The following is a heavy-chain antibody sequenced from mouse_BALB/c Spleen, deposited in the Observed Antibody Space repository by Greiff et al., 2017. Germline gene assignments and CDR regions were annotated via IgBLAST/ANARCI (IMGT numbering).Heavy chain of an antibody. V-gene: IGHV5-17*02. CDR1: GFTFSSFG. J-gene: IGHJ4*01. D-gene: IGHD2-4*01. CDR3: ARYDYDGIYYAMDY. CDR2: ISSGSSTI. Sequence: EVKLQESGGGLVQPGGSRKLSCAASGFTFSSFGMHWVRQAPEKGLEWVAYISSGSSTIYYADTVKGRFTISRDNPKNTLFLQMTSLRSEDTAMYYCARYDYDGIYYAMDYWGQGTSVSVSS.